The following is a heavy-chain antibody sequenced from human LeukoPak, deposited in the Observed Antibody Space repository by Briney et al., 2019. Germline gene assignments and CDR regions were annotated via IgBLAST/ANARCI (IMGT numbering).Heavy chain of an antibody. J-gene: IGHJ4*02. CDR3: ARSLDSYYYDSSGYYSPFDY. CDR1: GGTFITYA. CDR2: FIPIFGTA. Sequence: AETVSGSATGGTFITYAICWVRQDPRQGLERMGGFIPIFGTANYAQKFQGRVTITADKSTSTAYMELSSLRSEDTAVYYCARSLDSYYYDSSGYYSPFDYWGQGTLVTVS. V-gene: IGHV1-69*06. D-gene: IGHD3-22*01.